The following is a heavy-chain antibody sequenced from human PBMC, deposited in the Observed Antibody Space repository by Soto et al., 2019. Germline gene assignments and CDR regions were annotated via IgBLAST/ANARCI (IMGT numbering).Heavy chain of an antibody. J-gene: IGHJ4*02. CDR3: XXXXXWAIISPTHDY. Sequence: VQLWESGGGLVQPGGSLRLACGASGFTFSSSAMSWVRQAPGKGLEWVSTFRESGGTTHYADPVKGRFTMARDTSRNMLFLQMNSLRAEDTAIXXCXXXXXWAIISPTHDYWGQGTLVTVSS. V-gene: IGHV3-23*01. D-gene: IGHD2-2*01. CDR2: FRESGGTT. CDR1: GFTFSSSA.